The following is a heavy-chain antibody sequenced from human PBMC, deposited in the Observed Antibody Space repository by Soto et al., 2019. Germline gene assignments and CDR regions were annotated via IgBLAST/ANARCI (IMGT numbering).Heavy chain of an antibody. CDR1: GFTFSSYS. CDR2: ISSSSSYI. D-gene: IGHD6-6*01. V-gene: IGHV3-21*01. J-gene: IGHJ6*02. Sequence: PVGSLRLSCAASGFTFSSYSMNWVRQAPGKGLEWVSSISSSSSYIYYADSVKGRFTISRDNAKNSLYLQMNSLRAEDTAVYYCASQYSSSSPYYYGMDVWGQGTTVTVSS. CDR3: ASQYSSSSPYYYGMDV.